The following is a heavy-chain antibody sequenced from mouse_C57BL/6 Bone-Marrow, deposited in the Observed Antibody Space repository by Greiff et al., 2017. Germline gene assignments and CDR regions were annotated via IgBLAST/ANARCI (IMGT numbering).Heavy chain of an antibody. Sequence: VQLVESGPELVKPGASVKLSCKASGYTFTSYDINWVKQRPGQGLEWIGWIYPRDGSTKYNEKFKGKATLTVDTSSSTAYRELHSLTSEDSAVYFCARAGTGYAMDYWGQGTSVTVSS. V-gene: IGHV1-85*01. CDR3: ARAGTGYAMDY. D-gene: IGHD3-3*01. CDR1: GYTFTSYD. CDR2: IYPRDGST. J-gene: IGHJ4*01.